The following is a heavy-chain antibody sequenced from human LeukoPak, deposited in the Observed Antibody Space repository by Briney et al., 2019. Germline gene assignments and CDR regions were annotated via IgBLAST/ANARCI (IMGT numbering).Heavy chain of an antibody. CDR3: AKSNGGNSFDGFDI. J-gene: IGHJ3*02. CDR2: ISGAGGHT. V-gene: IGHV3-23*01. D-gene: IGHD4-23*01. CDR1: GFTFSAYA. Sequence: GGSLRLSCSASGFTFSAYAMSWVRQAPGKGLEWVSTISGAGGHTYYTDSLKGRFTISRDNSKNTVFLQMNSLRAEDTAVYHCAKSNGGNSFDGFDIWGQGTMVTVSS.